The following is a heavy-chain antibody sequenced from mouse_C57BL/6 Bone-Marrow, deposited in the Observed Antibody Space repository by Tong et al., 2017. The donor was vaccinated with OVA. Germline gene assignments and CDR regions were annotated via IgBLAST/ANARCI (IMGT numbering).Heavy chain of an antibody. J-gene: IGHJ3*01. Sequence: EVQLQESGGGLVKPGGSLKLSCESNEYEFPSHDMSWVRKTPEKRLELVAAINSDGGSTYYPDTVKGRFTISRDNAKNTLYLQMSRLKSEDTAMYYCARHDYRSWGQGTLVTVSA. D-gene: IGHD2-14*01. V-gene: IGHV5-2*01. CDR1: EYEFPSHD. CDR2: INSDGGST. CDR3: ARHDYRS.